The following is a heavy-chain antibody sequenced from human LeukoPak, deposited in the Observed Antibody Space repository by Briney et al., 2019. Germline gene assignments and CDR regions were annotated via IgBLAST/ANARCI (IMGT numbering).Heavy chain of an antibody. J-gene: IGHJ4*02. D-gene: IGHD3-10*01. Sequence: PGGSLRLSCAASGFTFSSYCMSWVRQAPGRGLGWVANIKQDGSETYYVDSVKGRFTISRDNAKNSLYLQMNSLRAEDTAVYYCARVYSHTITMVRGVIGGWGQGTVVTVSS. CDR2: IKQDGSET. CDR3: ARVYSHTITMVRGVIGG. CDR1: GFTFSSYC. V-gene: IGHV3-7*03.